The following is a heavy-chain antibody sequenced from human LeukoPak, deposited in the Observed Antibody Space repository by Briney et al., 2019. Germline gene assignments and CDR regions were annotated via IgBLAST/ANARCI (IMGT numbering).Heavy chain of an antibody. CDR1: GGSISSSSYY. CDR3: VVFVVGEFDY. V-gene: IGHV4-39*07. CDR2: IYYSGST. Sequence: PSETLSLTCTVSGGSISSSSYYWGWIRQPPGKGLEWIGSIYYSGSTYYNPSLKSRVTISVDTSKNQFSLKLSSVTAADTAVYYCVVFVVGEFDYWGQGTLVTVSS. D-gene: IGHD3-10*01. J-gene: IGHJ4*02.